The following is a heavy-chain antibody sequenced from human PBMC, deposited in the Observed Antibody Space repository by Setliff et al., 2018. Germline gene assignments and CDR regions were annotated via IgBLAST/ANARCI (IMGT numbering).Heavy chain of an antibody. Sequence: PGGSLRLSCAASGFTFSSYSMNWVRQAPGKGLEWVASMSSSSSYIYYADSVKGRFTISRDNAKNSLYLQMNSLRAVDTAVYYCARDSTDYYDSSGYDYGTRDNDAFDIWGQGTMVTVSS. CDR1: GFTFSSYS. CDR2: MSSSSSYI. CDR3: ARDSTDYYDSSGYDYGTRDNDAFDI. V-gene: IGHV3-21*01. J-gene: IGHJ3*02. D-gene: IGHD3-22*01.